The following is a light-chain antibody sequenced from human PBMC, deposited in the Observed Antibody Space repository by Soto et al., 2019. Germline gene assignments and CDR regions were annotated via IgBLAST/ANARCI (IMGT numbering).Light chain of an antibody. CDR3: SSYAGSYILGV. Sequence: QSALTQPPSVSGSPGQSVTISCTGTSSDVGAYNFVSWYQQYPGKAPKLIIFDVTERTSGVPDRFSGSKSGNSASLTISGLQAEDEADYYCSSYAGSYILGVFGGGTKLTVL. V-gene: IGLV2-11*01. J-gene: IGLJ3*02. CDR1: SSDVGAYNF. CDR2: DVT.